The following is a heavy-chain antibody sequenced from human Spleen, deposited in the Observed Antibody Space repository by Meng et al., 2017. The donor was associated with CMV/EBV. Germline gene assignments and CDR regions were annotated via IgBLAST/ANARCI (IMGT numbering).Heavy chain of an antibody. Sequence: GESLKISCAASGFIFSSCGIHWVRQAPGKGLEWVANIKKDGSEKYYVDSVKGRFTISRDNAKNSLYLQMNSLRADDTAVYYCARGAYTVTSFAEGRFDPWGQGILVTVSS. CDR3: ARGAYTVTSFAEGRFDP. V-gene: IGHV3-7*01. CDR1: GFIFSSCG. CDR2: IKKDGSEK. J-gene: IGHJ5*02. D-gene: IGHD4-11*01.